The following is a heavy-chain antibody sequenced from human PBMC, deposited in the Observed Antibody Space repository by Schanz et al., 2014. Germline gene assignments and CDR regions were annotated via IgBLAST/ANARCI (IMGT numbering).Heavy chain of an antibody. Sequence: LVESGGGVVQPGRSLRLSCAASGFTFSSYGMHWVRQFPGKGLEWVAVVCYDGSKKYYADSVKGRFTTSRDNSKNTMYLQMNSLRAEDTAVYYCVKDLQRELLRDDHYYGMDVWGQGTTVTVSS. V-gene: IGHV3-33*06. D-gene: IGHD1-26*01. CDR3: VKDLQRELLRDDHYYGMDV. CDR2: VCYDGSKK. CDR1: GFTFSSYG. J-gene: IGHJ6*02.